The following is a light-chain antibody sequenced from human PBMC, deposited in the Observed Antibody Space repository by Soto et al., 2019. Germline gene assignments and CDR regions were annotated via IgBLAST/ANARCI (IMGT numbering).Light chain of an antibody. Sequence: DIVMTQSPLTLSVSPGERATLSCRASQNININLAWYQQRPGKAPRILIYGASSRASGIPDRFSGSGAGTDCTLISNRRAPHDFGFYYCQQYKDWPPLTFGGGTRVEIK. CDR3: QQYKDWPPLT. V-gene: IGKV3D-15*01. J-gene: IGKJ4*01. CDR1: QNININ. CDR2: GAS.